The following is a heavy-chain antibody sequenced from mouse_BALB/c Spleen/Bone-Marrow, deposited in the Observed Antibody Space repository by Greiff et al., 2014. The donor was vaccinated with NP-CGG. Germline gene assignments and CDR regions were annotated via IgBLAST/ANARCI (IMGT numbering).Heavy chain of an antibody. D-gene: IGHD2-2*01. CDR3: ASYVYGYYFDY. CDR1: GFNIKDTY. J-gene: IGHJ2*01. V-gene: IGHV14-3*02. Sequence: EVQVVESGAELVKPGASVKLSCTASGFNIKDTYMHWVKQRPGQGLEWIGRIDPANGNTKYDPKFQGKASITADTSSNTAYLQLSSLTSEDTAVYYCASYVYGYYFDYWGQGTTLTVSS. CDR2: IDPANGNT.